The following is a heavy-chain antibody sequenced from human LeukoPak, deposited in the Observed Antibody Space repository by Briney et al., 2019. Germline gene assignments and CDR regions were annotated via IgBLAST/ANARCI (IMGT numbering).Heavy chain of an antibody. Sequence: GGSLRLFCSPSGFTLSSYSTNWVRQAPGKGLEWVAFIDTTSRTMYYAGSVKGRFSISRDNAKNSLLLQMNSLRVEDTAVYYCVRDRVGGSLDYWGQGTLVTVSS. D-gene: IGHD1-26*01. V-gene: IGHV3-48*01. J-gene: IGHJ4*02. CDR1: GFTLSSYS. CDR3: VRDRVGGSLDY. CDR2: IDTTSRTM.